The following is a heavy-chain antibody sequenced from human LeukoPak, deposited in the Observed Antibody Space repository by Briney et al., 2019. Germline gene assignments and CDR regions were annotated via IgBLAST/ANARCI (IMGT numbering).Heavy chain of an antibody. CDR2: IHSGGST. CDR3: ARGRPVGASTVEDY. Sequence: PGGSLRLSCAASGFTVSSNYMSWVRQAPGKGLEWVSVIHSGGSTYYADSVRGRFTISRDNSKNTLYLQMNSLRAEDTAVYYCARGRPVGASTVEDYWGRGTLVTVSS. D-gene: IGHD1-26*01. V-gene: IGHV3-66*01. J-gene: IGHJ4*02. CDR1: GFTVSSNY.